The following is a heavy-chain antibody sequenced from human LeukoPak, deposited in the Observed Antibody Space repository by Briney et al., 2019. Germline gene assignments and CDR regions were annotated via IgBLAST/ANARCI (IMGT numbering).Heavy chain of an antibody. D-gene: IGHD3-10*01. CDR1: GYSFSDYH. J-gene: IGHJ4*02. Sequence: ASVKVSCKTSGYSFSDYHIQWLRQAPGQGLEWMGWINPNSGGTNYAQKFQGRVTMTRNTSISTAYMELSSLRSEDTAVYYCARGDSQPVVRANQLGYWGQGTLVTVSS. CDR3: ARGDSQPVVRANQLGY. CDR2: INPNSGGT. V-gene: IGHV1-8*02.